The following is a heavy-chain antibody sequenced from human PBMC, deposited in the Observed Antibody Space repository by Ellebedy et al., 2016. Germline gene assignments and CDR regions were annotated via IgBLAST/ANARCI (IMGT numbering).Heavy chain of an antibody. CDR3: ARDKGIQLSGRFDP. Sequence: SETLSLTCTVSGGSVSSGDYYWTWIRQPPGKRLEWIGYIYYSGSANYNPSLKSRVSISLNTSKNQFSLKLSSVTTADTAVYYCARDKGIQLSGRFDPWGQGTLVTVSS. V-gene: IGHV4-61*08. J-gene: IGHJ5*02. D-gene: IGHD2/OR15-2a*01. CDR2: IYYSGSA. CDR1: GGSVSSGDYY.